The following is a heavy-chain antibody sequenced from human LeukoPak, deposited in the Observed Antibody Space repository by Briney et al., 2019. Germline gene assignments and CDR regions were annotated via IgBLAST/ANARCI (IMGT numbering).Heavy chain of an antibody. D-gene: IGHD2-2*01. CDR3: ARVERGYCSSTRCYGAGYNYYDGMDV. CDR2: ISAYNGNT. CDR1: GYTFTSYG. V-gene: IGHV1-18*01. J-gene: IGHJ6*02. Sequence: ASVKVSCKASGYTFTSYGISWVRQAPGQGLEWMGWISAYNGNTNYAQKLQGRVTMTTDTSTSTAYMELRSLISDDTAVYYCARVERGYCSSTRCYGAGYNYYDGMDVWGQGTTVTVSS.